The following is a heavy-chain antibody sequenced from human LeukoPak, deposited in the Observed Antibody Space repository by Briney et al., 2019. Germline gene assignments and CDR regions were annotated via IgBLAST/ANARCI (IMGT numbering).Heavy chain of an antibody. CDR1: GGSISSSYYY. D-gene: IGHD3-22*01. V-gene: IGHV4-39*01. CDR2: IYYSGST. Sequence: PSETLSLTCTVSGGSISSSYYYWGWIRQPPGKGLEWIGSIYYSGSTYYNPSLKSRVTISVDTSKNQFSLKLSSVTAADTAVYYCARGHHYSGYGSRIKGFDPWGQGTLVTVSS. CDR3: ARGHHYSGYGSRIKGFDP. J-gene: IGHJ5*02.